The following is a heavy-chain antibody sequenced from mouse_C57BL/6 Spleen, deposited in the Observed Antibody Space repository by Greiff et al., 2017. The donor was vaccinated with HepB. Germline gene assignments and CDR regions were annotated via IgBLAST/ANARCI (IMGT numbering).Heavy chain of an antibody. D-gene: IGHD2-2*01. V-gene: IGHV1-64*01. CDR1: GYTFTSYW. CDR3: ASMGYDEGQFAY. J-gene: IGHJ3*01. Sequence: QVQLQQPGAELVKPGASVKLSCKASGYTFTSYWMHWVKQRPGQGLEWIGMIHPNSGSTNYNEKFKSKATLTVDKSSSTAYMQLSSLTSEDSAVYYCASMGYDEGQFAYWGQGTLVTVSA. CDR2: IHPNSGST.